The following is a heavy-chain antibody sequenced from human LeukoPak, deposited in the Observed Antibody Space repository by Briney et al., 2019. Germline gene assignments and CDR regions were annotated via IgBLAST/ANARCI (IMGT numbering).Heavy chain of an antibody. D-gene: IGHD3-9*01. J-gene: IGHJ4*02. CDR3: ARVSRGYDILY. CDR2: IYHSGTT. V-gene: IGHV4-38-2*02. CDR1: NYSITSGYY. Sequence: SETLSLTCTVSNYSITSGYYWGWIRQPPGKGLEWIGSIYHSGTTYYNPSLKSRVTISVDTSKNQFSLNQSSVTAADTAVYYCARVSRGYDILYWGQGTLVTVSS.